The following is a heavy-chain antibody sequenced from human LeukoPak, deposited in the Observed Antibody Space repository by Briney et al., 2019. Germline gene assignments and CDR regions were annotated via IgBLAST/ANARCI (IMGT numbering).Heavy chain of an antibody. D-gene: IGHD5-18*01. V-gene: IGHV4-59*01. CDR3: ARGAAGYSYG. CDR2: IYYSGST. J-gene: IGHJ4*02. Sequence: SEPQSLTCSVSGGSISSYYWSWIRQPPGKGLERIGHIYYSGSTNYNPSLKSRVSISIDTSKNQFSLWLSSVTAADTAVYYCARGAAGYSYGWGQGTLVTVSS. CDR1: GGSISSYY.